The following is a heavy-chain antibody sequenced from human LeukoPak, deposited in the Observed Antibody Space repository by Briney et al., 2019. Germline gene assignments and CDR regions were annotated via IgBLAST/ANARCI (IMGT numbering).Heavy chain of an antibody. J-gene: IGHJ4*02. CDR1: GFTFSDYY. CDR2: IGTSGSPI. V-gene: IGHV3-11*04. Sequence: GGSLRPSCAASGFTFSDYYMNWIRQAPGKGLEWVSYIGTSGSPIYYADSVKGRFSTSRDNAKNSLYLQMNSLRAEDTAVYYCARSKLGDYWGQGTLVTVSS. D-gene: IGHD3-16*01. CDR3: ARSKLGDY.